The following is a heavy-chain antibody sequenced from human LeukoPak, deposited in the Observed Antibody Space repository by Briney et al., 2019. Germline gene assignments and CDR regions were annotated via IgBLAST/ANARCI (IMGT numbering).Heavy chain of an antibody. D-gene: IGHD3-10*01. J-gene: IGHJ5*02. CDR3: ARDRIGQRGWFDP. CDR2: IYTSGST. Sequence: PSETLSLTCTVSGASVRGYYWSWIRQPAGKGLEWIGRIYTSGSTNYNPSLKSRVTISVDTSKNQFSLKLSSVTAADTAVYYCARDRIGQRGWFDPWGQGTLVTVSS. V-gene: IGHV4-4*07. CDR1: GASVRGYY.